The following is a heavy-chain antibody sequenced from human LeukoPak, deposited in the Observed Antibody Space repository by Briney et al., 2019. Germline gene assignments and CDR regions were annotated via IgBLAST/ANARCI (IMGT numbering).Heavy chain of an antibody. CDR1: GFTVSSNY. CDR2: IYSGGST. D-gene: IGHD2-2*01. J-gene: IGHJ4*02. V-gene: IGHV3-66*02. Sequence: GGSLRLSCAASGFTVSSNYMSWVRQAPGKGLEWAPVIYSGGSTYYADSVKGRFTISRDNSKNTLYLQMNSLRAEDTAVYYCARGGSDCSSTSCSPGFDYWGQGTLVTVST. CDR3: ARGGSDCSSTSCSPGFDY.